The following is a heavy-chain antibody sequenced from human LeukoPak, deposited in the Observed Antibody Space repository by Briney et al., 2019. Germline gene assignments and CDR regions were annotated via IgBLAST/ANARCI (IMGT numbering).Heavy chain of an antibody. CDR1: GYTFTGYY. D-gene: IGHD3-9*01. Sequence: ASVKVSCKASGYTFTGYYMHWVRQAPGQGLEWMGWINPNSGGTNYAQKFQGRVTMTRDTSISTAYMELSRLRSDDTAVYYCARVDSKRPAPLDYWGQGTLVTVSS. J-gene: IGHJ4*02. CDR2: INPNSGGT. CDR3: ARVDSKRPAPLDY. V-gene: IGHV1-2*02.